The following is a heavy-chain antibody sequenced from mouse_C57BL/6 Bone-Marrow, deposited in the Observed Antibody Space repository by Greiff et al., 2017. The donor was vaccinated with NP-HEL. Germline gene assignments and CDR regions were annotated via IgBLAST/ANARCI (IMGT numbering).Heavy chain of an antibody. CDR1: GFNIKDDY. CDR2: IDPENGDT. CDR3: TKVYLDYFDY. D-gene: IGHD1-1*01. Sequence: EVKLQESGAELVRPGASVKLSCTASGFNIKDDYMHWVKQRPEQGLEWIGWIDPENGDTEYASKFQGKATITADTSSNTAYLQLSSLTSEDTAVYYCTKVYLDYFDYWGQGTTLTVSS. J-gene: IGHJ2*01. V-gene: IGHV14-4*01.